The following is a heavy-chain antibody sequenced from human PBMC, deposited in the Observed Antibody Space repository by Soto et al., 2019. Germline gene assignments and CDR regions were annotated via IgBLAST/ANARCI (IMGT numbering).Heavy chain of an antibody. Sequence: GGSLRLSCAASGFSFSSYAMSWVRQAPGKGLEWVSAISGSGGSTYYADSVKGRFTISRDNSKNTLYLQMNSLRAEDTAVYYCAKDRSAVGGSFWGQGTLVTVSS. CDR1: GFSFSSYA. V-gene: IGHV3-23*01. D-gene: IGHD6-19*01. CDR3: AKDRSAVGGSF. CDR2: ISGSGGST. J-gene: IGHJ4*02.